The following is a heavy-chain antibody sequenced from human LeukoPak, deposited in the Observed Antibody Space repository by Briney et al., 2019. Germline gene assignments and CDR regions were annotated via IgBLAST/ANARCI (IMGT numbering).Heavy chain of an antibody. CDR3: XRPPYSSSWSKGYYYYMDV. CDR1: GFTFSSYE. CDR2: ISSSGSTI. Sequence: GGSLRLSCAASGFTFSSYEMNWVRQAPGKGLEWVSYISSSGSTIYYADSVKGRFTISRDNAKNSLYLQMNSLRAEDTAVYYXXRPPYSSSWSKGYYYYMDVWGKGTTVTVSS. V-gene: IGHV3-48*03. D-gene: IGHD6-13*01. J-gene: IGHJ6*03.